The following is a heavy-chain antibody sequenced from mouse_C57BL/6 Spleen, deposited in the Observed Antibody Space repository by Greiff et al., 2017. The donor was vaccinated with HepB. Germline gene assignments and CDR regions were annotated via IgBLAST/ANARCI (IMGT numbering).Heavy chain of an antibody. D-gene: IGHD1-1*01. J-gene: IGHJ1*03. CDR3: ARVPAYGSSHWYFDV. V-gene: IGHV1-82*01. CDR1: GYAFSSSW. CDR2: IYPGDGDT. Sequence: QVQLQQSGPELVKPGASVKISCKASGYAFSSSWMNWVKQRPGKGLEWIGRIYPGDGDTNYNGKFKGKATLNADKSSSPAYMPLSRLTSEDSAVYVWARVPAYGSSHWYFDVWGTGTTVTVSS.